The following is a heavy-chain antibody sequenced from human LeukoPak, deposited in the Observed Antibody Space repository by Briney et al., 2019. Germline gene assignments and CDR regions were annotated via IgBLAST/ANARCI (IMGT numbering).Heavy chain of an antibody. CDR3: ARDREGLDFWSGYYLDY. CDR2: IKQDGSEK. V-gene: IGHV3-7*01. CDR1: GFTFSSYW. Sequence: GGSLRLSCAASGFTFSSYWMSWVRQAPGKGLEWVSNIKQDGSEKYYVDSVKGRFTISRDNAKNSLYLQMNSLRAEDTAVYYCARDREGLDFWSGYYLDYWGQGTLVTVSS. J-gene: IGHJ4*02. D-gene: IGHD3-3*01.